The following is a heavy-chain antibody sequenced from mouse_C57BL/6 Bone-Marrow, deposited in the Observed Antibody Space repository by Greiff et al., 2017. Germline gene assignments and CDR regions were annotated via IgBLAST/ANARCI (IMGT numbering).Heavy chain of an antibody. CDR2: IYPGSGST. J-gene: IGHJ2*01. V-gene: IGHV1-55*01. CDR3: ARSGWLLRDFDY. Sequence: VQLQQSGAELVKPGASVKMSCKASGYTFTSYWITWVKQRPGQGLEWIGDIYPGSGSTNYNEKFKSKATLTVDTSSSTAYMQLSSLTSEDSAVYYCARSGWLLRDFDYWGQGTTLTVSS. CDR1: GYTFTSYW. D-gene: IGHD2-3*01.